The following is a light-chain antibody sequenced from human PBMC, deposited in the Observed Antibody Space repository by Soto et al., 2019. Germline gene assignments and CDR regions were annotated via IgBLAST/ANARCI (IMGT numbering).Light chain of an antibody. CDR3: QQYDNLPFS. CDR1: QDISNY. J-gene: IGKJ4*01. V-gene: IGKV1-33*01. CDR2: DAS. Sequence: DIQMSQSPSSLSASVGDRVTITCQANQDISNYLNWYQHKPGKPPKLLLYDASNLETGVPSRFSGSKSGTAFTFTITSLQPEDIATYYCQQYDNLPFSFCGGTKVEIK.